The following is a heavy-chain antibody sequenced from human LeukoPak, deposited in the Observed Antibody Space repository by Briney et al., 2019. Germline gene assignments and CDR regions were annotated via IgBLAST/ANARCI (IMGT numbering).Heavy chain of an antibody. Sequence: GGSLRLSCAASGFTFSSYAMSWVRQAPGKGLEWVSAISGSGGSTYYADSVKGRFTISRDNSKNTLYLQMNSLRAEDTAVYYCAKDLVGWFGELFTGDFDYWGQGTPVTVSS. V-gene: IGHV3-23*01. CDR1: GFTFSSYA. CDR3: AKDLVGWFGELFTGDFDY. J-gene: IGHJ4*02. D-gene: IGHD3-10*01. CDR2: ISGSGGST.